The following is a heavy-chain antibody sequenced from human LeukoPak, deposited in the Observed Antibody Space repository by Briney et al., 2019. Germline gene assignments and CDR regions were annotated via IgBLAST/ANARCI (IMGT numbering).Heavy chain of an antibody. V-gene: IGHV3-7*01. CDR1: GFTFSSYW. D-gene: IGHD1-1*01. Sequence: PGGSLRLSCAASGFTFSSYWMSWVRQAPGKGLEWVANIKQDGSEKYYVDSVKGRFTISRDNAKNSLYLQMNSLRAEDTAVYYCAREVIQLERGNFDYWGQGTLDTVSS. CDR3: AREVIQLERGNFDY. CDR2: IKQDGSEK. J-gene: IGHJ4*02.